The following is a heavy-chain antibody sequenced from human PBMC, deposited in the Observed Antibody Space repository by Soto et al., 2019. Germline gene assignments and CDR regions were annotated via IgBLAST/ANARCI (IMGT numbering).Heavy chain of an antibody. J-gene: IGHJ5*02. CDR3: ARDRMVVPAASLVWFDP. CDR1: GFTFSSYS. Sequence: PGGSLRLSCAASGFTFSSYSMNWVRQAPGKGLEWVSSISSSSSYIYYADSVKGRFTISRDNAKNSLYLQMNSLRAEDTAVYYCARDRMVVPAASLVWFDPWGQGTLVTVSS. D-gene: IGHD2-2*01. CDR2: ISSSSSYI. V-gene: IGHV3-21*01.